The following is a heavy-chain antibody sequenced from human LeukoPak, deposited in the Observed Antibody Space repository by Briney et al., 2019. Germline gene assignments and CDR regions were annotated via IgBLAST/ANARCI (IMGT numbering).Heavy chain of an antibody. CDR3: ARDQGIVVVVAELNLDFQH. CDR2: ISYDGSNK. V-gene: IGHV3-30-3*01. J-gene: IGHJ1*01. D-gene: IGHD2-15*01. Sequence: GGSLRLSCAASGFTFSSYAMHWVRQAPGKGLEWVAVISYDGSNKYYADSVKGRFTISRDNSKNTLYLQMNSLRAEDTAVYYCARDQGIVVVVAELNLDFQHWGQGTLVTVSS. CDR1: GFTFSSYA.